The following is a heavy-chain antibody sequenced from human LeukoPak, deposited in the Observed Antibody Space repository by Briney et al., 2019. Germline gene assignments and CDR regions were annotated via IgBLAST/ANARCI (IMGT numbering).Heavy chain of an antibody. D-gene: IGHD3-3*01. CDR3: ARGFGNSKFDY. CDR1: GYTFTSYG. V-gene: IGHV1-18*01. Sequence: ASVRVSCKASGYTFTSYGISWVRKAPGQGLEWMGWISAYNGNTNYAQKLQGRVTITADKSTSTAYMELSSLRSEDTAVYYCARGFGNSKFDYWGQGTLVTVSS. J-gene: IGHJ4*02. CDR2: ISAYNGNT.